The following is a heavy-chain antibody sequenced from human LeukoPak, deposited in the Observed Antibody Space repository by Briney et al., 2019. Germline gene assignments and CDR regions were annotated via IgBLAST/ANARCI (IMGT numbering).Heavy chain of an antibody. CDR3: AGAYMVRGVSIDY. J-gene: IGHJ4*02. CDR1: GGSISSGSYY. Sequence: SETLSLTCTVSGGSISSGSYYWSWIRQPAGKGLEWIGRIYTSGSTNYNPSLKSRVTISIDTSKNQFSLKLSSVTAADTAVYYCAGAYMVRGVSIDYWGQGTLVTVSS. V-gene: IGHV4-61*02. D-gene: IGHD3-10*01. CDR2: IYTSGST.